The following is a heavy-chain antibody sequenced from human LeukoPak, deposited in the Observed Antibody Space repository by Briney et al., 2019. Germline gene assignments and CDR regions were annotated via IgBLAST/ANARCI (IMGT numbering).Heavy chain of an antibody. J-gene: IGHJ3*02. CDR3: ARDLGAFDI. Sequence: GRSLILSCAASGFTFSSYAMHWVRQAPGKGLEWVAVISYDGSNKYYADSVKGRFTISRDNSKNTLYLQMNSLRAEDTAVYYCARDLGAFDIWGQGTMVTVSS. V-gene: IGHV3-30-3*01. CDR2: ISYDGSNK. D-gene: IGHD3-16*01. CDR1: GFTFSSYA.